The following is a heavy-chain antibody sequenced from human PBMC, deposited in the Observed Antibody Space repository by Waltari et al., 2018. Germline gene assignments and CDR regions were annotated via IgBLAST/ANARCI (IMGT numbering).Heavy chain of an antibody. CDR3: ARTIGLSGPKFDY. J-gene: IGHJ4*02. Sequence: QLQLQESGSGLVKPSQILSLTCAVSGRSISSRGYSWRWIRQSPRQGLQWIGYIYHGGSTYYNPSLKSRVTISVDRSKNQFSLKLSSGTAADTAVYYCARTIGLSGPKFDYWGQGTLVTVSS. CDR2: IYHGGST. D-gene: IGHD3-16*02. V-gene: IGHV4-30-2*06. CDR1: GRSISSRGYS.